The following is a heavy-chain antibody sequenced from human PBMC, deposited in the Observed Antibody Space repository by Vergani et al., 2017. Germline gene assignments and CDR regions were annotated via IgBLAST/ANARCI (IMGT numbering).Heavy chain of an antibody. V-gene: IGHV3-21*01. J-gene: IGHJ6*02. Sequence: EVQLVESGGGLVQPGGSLRLSCAASGFTVSSNYMSWVRQAPGKGLEWVSSISSSSSYIYYADSVKGRFTISRDNAKNSLYLQMNSLRAEDTAVYYCARGGAGSPAFPTGNGMDVWGQGTTVTVSS. D-gene: IGHD2-2*01. CDR2: ISSSSSYI. CDR1: GFTVSSNY. CDR3: ARGGAGSPAFPTGNGMDV.